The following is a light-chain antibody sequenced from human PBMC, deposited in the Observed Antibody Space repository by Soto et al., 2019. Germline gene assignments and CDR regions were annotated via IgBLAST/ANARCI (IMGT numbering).Light chain of an antibody. CDR3: SALAVTSVRV. CDR2: EVS. J-gene: IGLJ1*01. V-gene: IGLV2-14*01. CDR1: SSDVGAYNY. Sequence: QAASVSGSPGQSLTISCTGTSSDVGAYNYVSWYQHHPGKAPKLVISEVSDRPSGVSNRFSGSKSGNTASLTISGLQAEDEADYYCSALAVTSVRVFGTGTKLTVL.